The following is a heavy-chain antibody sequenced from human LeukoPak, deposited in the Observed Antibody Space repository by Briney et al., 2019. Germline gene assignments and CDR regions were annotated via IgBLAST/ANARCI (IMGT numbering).Heavy chain of an antibody. Sequence: ASVKVSCKASGYTFTGYYMHWVRQAPGQGLEWMGWINPNSGGTNYAQKFQSRVTMTRDTSISTAYMELSRLRYDDTAVYHCARYYDTSAYLVNWGEGTLVTVSS. V-gene: IGHV1-2*02. CDR1: GYTFTGYY. J-gene: IGHJ4*02. CDR3: ARYYDTSAYLVN. CDR2: INPNSGGT. D-gene: IGHD3-22*01.